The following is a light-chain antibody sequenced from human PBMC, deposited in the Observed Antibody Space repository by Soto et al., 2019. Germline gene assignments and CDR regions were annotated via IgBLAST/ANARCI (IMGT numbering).Light chain of an antibody. CDR1: QNVYTF. Sequence: DIVLTQSPGTLSLSPGETASLSCRASQNVYTFLAWYQQKPGQSPRLLVYDASNRAKGIPDRFSGSGSGTDFTLTISSLEPEDFAVYYCQQCNGSPLTFGAGTRVEI. J-gene: IGKJ4*01. CDR2: DAS. V-gene: IGKV3-11*01. CDR3: QQCNGSPLT.